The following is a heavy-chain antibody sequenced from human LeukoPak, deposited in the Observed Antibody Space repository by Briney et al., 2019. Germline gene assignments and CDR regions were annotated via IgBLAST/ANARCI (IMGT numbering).Heavy chain of an antibody. J-gene: IGHJ5*02. CDR1: GGSISSSNW. CDR2: IYHSGST. Sequence: SETLSLTCAVSGGSISSSNWWSWVRQPPGKGLKWIGEIYHSGSTNYNPSLKSRVTISVDKSKNQFSLKLSSVTAADTAVYYCARGIMTTVTVGWFDPWGQGTLVTVSS. D-gene: IGHD4-17*01. V-gene: IGHV4-4*02. CDR3: ARGIMTTVTVGWFDP.